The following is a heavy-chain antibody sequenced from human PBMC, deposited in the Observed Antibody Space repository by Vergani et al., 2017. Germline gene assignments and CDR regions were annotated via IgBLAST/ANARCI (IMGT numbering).Heavy chain of an antibody. CDR2: IRISDDYT. CDR3: ATELGYCGGGGCDRLY. D-gene: IGHD2-15*01. V-gene: IGHV3-23*01. Sequence: EGQLMESGGGLVQPGGSLRLSCVASGFSFSSYGMNWVRQAPGKGLEWVSGIRISDDYTFYADSVKGRFTISRDDSKNTLSLQMTALRAEDTAVYYCATELGYCGGGGCDRLYWGQGTLVTVTP. CDR1: GFSFSSYG. J-gene: IGHJ4*02.